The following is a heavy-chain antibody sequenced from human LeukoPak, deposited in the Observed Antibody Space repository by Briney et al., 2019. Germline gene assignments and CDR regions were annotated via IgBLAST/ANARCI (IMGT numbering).Heavy chain of an antibody. CDR3: ATVRIAARPYFDY. Sequence: PSETLSLTCTVSGGSISSYYWSWIRQPPGKGLEWIGYIYISGSTNYSPSLKSRATLSVDASRNQFSLKLSSVTAADTAVYYCATVRIAARPYFDYWGQGTLVTVSS. D-gene: IGHD6-6*01. V-gene: IGHV4-4*09. CDR2: IYISGST. J-gene: IGHJ4*02. CDR1: GGSISSYY.